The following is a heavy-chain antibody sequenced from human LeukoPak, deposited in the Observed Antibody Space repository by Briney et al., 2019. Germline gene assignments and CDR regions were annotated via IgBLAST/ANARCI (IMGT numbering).Heavy chain of an antibody. J-gene: IGHJ4*02. CDR3: ARDQLRYKLSPYFFDY. V-gene: IGHV1-2*02. Sequence: ASVKVSCKTSGYTFTGYYMHWVRQAPGQGLEWVGWINPNSGGTNYAQKFQGRVTMTRDTSISTAYMELSRLRSDDTAVYYCARDQLRYKLSPYFFDYWGQGTLVTVSS. CDR2: INPNSGGT. D-gene: IGHD4-17*01. CDR1: GYTFTGYY.